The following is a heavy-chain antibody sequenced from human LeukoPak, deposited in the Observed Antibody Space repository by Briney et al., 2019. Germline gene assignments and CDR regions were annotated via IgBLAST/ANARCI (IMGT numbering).Heavy chain of an antibody. CDR2: IYYSGST. CDR1: GGSISSGDYY. V-gene: IGHV4-30-4*08. Sequence: TLSLTCTVSGGSISSGDYYWSWIRQPPGKGLEWIGYIYYSGSTYYNPSLKSRVTISVDTSKNQFSLKLSSVTAADTAVYYCARDSPVVPAAIGMLGWFDPWGQGTLVTVSS. CDR3: ARDSPVVPAAIGMLGWFDP. D-gene: IGHD2-2*02. J-gene: IGHJ5*02.